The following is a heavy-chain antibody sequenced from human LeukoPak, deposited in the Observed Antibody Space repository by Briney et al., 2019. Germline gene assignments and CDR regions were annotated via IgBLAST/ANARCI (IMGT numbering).Heavy chain of an antibody. CDR1: GFTFSSYW. V-gene: IGHV3-7*01. CDR2: IKQDGSEK. D-gene: IGHD6-13*01. J-gene: IGHJ4*02. Sequence: GGSLRPSCAASGFTFSSYWMSWVRQAPGKGLEWVANIKQDGSEKYYVDSVKGRFTISRDNAKNSLYLQMNSLRAEDTAVYYCARGGGSSSWYYYFDYWGQGTLVTVSS. CDR3: ARGGGSSSWYYYFDY.